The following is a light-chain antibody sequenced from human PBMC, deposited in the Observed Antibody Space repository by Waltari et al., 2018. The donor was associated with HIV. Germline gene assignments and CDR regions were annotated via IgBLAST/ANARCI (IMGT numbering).Light chain of an antibody. CDR1: SSNIGAGYD. Sequence: QSVLTQPPSVSGAPGQRVTISCTGSSSNIGAGYDVHWYQHLPGTAPKLLIFVNSNRPSWVPDRFSGSKSGTSASRAITGLQAEDEADYYGQSYDSSLSGGDVVFGGGTKLTVL. V-gene: IGLV1-40*01. J-gene: IGLJ2*01. CDR3: QSYDSSLSGGDVV. CDR2: VNS.